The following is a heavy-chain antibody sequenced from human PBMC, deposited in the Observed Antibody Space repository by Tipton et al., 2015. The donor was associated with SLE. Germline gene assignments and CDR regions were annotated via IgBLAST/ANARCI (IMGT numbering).Heavy chain of an antibody. V-gene: IGHV4-31*03. CDR3: ARGGWSLGY. CDR1: GDSIRSGDHY. J-gene: IGHJ4*02. CDR2: IYYSGST. D-gene: IGHD2-15*01. Sequence: TLSLTCTVSGDSIRSGDHYWGWIRQHPGKGLEWIGYIYYSGSTYYNPSLKSRLIILVETSNNQFSLKLSSVTAADTAVYYCARGGWSLGYWGQGTRVTVSS.